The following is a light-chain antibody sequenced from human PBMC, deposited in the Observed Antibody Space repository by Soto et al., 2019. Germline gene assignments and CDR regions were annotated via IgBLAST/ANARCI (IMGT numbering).Light chain of an antibody. CDR2: GAS. J-gene: IGKJ4*01. CDR1: QSVTSN. Sequence: EIVMTQSPATLSVSPGERVTFSCRASQSVTSNLAWYQHKPGQAPRLLISGASTGATGIPARFTGSGSGTDFTLTINRLEPEDFAVYYCQQYGSSPPLTFGGGTKVDIK. CDR3: QQYGSSPPLT. V-gene: IGKV3-15*01.